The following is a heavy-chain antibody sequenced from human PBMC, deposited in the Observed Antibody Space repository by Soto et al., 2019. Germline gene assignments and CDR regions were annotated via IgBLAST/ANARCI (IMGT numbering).Heavy chain of an antibody. CDR3: ARDPRAARAFDI. J-gene: IGHJ3*02. CDR1: GFTFSSYS. Sequence: GGSLRLSCAASGFTFSSYSMNWVRQAPGKGLEWGAAISSSSSYIYYADSVKGRFTISRDNAKNSLYLQMNSLRAEDTAVYYCARDPRAARAFDIWGQGTMVTVSS. CDR2: ISSSSSYI. D-gene: IGHD6-6*01. V-gene: IGHV3-21*01.